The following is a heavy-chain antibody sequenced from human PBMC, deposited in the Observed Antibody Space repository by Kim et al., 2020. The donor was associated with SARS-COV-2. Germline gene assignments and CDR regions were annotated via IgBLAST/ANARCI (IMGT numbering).Heavy chain of an antibody. D-gene: IGHD3-22*01. CDR2: IYTSGTI. V-gene: IGHV4-61*02. CDR1: GDSISSGSYY. CDR3: AGGRYYYDSSGTPNWFDP. J-gene: IGHJ5*02. Sequence: SETLSLTCTVSGDSISSGSYYWSWVRQPAGKGLEWIGRIYTSGTIDYNPSLKSRVTISLDTSKNQFSLKLSSVTAADTAVYFCAGGRYYYDSSGTPNWFDPWGQGTLVTVSS.